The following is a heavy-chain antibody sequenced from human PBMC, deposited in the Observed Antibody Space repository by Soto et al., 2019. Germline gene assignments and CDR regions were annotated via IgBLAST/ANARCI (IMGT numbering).Heavy chain of an antibody. CDR1: GFTFSSYA. CDR2: ISGSGGST. Sequence: GGSLRLSCAASGFTFSSYAMSWVRQAPGKGLEWVSAISGSGGSTYYADSVTGRFTISRDNSKNTLYLQMNSLRAEDRAVYYCANIFWGSERVFDIWGQGTMVPVS. D-gene: IGHD7-27*01. V-gene: IGHV3-23*01. J-gene: IGHJ3*02. CDR3: ANIFWGSERVFDI.